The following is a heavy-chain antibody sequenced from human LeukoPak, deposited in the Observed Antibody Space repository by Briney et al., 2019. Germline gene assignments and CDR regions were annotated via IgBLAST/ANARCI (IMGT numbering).Heavy chain of an antibody. J-gene: IGHJ6*03. V-gene: IGHV1-18*01. CDR1: GYTFTSYD. Sequence: ASVKVSCKASGYTFTSYDINWVRQATGQGLEWMGWISAYNGNTNYAQKLQGRVTMTTDTSTSTAYMELRSLRSDDTAVYYCARTTAHYYYYYMDVWGKGTTVTVSS. CDR3: ARTTAHYYYYYMDV. CDR2: ISAYNGNT. D-gene: IGHD4-17*01.